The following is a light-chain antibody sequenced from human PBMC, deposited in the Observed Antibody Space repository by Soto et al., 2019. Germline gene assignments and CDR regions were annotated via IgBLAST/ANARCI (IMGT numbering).Light chain of an antibody. Sequence: EIVLTQSPATLSLSPGERATLSCRASQSVRNYLIWYQQKPGLAPRLLIYDTSTRATGIPARFSGSGVGTDYTRTISSREPEDFAVYDGQQRSSWPLTFGGGTKVEIK. CDR3: QQRSSWPLT. CDR2: DTS. CDR1: QSVRNY. V-gene: IGKV3D-11*02. J-gene: IGKJ4*01.